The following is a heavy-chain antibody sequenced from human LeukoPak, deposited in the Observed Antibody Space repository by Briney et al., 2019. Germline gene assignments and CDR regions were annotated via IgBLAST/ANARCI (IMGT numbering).Heavy chain of an antibody. V-gene: IGHV4-4*09. D-gene: IGHD7-27*01. CDR1: GVSISRYY. CDR3: ARSQRGIDWYSDL. Sequence: PSETLSLTCAVFGVSISRYYWSWIRQPPGKGLEWIGHIYASGSTNYSPSLKSRVTISVDTSKTQFSLKLSSVTAADTAVYYCARSQRGIDWYSDLWGLAPWSLSP. CDR2: IYASGST. J-gene: IGHJ2*01.